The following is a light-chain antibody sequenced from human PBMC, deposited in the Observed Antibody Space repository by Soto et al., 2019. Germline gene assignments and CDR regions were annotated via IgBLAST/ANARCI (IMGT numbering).Light chain of an antibody. CDR3: QRYGTSTT. J-gene: IGKJ1*01. V-gene: IGKV3-20*01. CDR1: QSVPNSY. Sequence: EIVLTQSPGTLSLSPGERATLSCRASQSVPNSYLAWYQQKPGQALRLLIYGASSRATGIPVRFSGSGSGTDFTLTISRLEPEDFAVYYCQRYGTSTTFGQGTKVEIK. CDR2: GAS.